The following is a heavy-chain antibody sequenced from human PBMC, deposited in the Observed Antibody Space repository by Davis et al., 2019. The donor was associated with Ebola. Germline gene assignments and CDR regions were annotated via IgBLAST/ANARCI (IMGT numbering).Heavy chain of an antibody. J-gene: IGHJ5*01. D-gene: IGHD5-12*01. CDR2: MNPNSGNT. CDR1: GYTFNSHA. V-gene: IGHV1-8*02. CDR3: ARGKKVARMGSWFDS. Sequence: AASVKVSCKASGYTFNSHAIIWVRQAPGQGLEWMGWMNPNSGNTGYAQKFQGRVTMTRNTSISTAYMELSSLTSEDTAVYYCARGKKVARMGSWFDSWGQGTLVTVSS.